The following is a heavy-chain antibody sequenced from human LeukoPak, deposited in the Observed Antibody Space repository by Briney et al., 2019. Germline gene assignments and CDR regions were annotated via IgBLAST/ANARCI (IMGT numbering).Heavy chain of an antibody. CDR2: IYYSGST. V-gene: IGHV4-39*01. J-gene: IGHJ4*02. CDR3: AGQGLAIDY. Sequence: TSETLSLTCTVSGGSISSSSYYWGWIRQPPGKGLEWIGSIYYSGSTYYNPSLKSRVTISVDTSKNQFSLKLSSVTAADTAVYYCAGQGLAIDYWGQGTLVTVSS. D-gene: IGHD1-26*01. CDR1: GGSISSSSYY.